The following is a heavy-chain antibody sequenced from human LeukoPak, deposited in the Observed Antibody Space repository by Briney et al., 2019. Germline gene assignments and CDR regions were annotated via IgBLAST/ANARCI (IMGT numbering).Heavy chain of an antibody. CDR3: ARDGAARPEYDY. Sequence: SVKVSCKASGYTFTGYYMHWVRQAPGQGLECMGWINPNSGGTNYAQKFQGRVTMTRDTSISTAYMELSRLRSDDTAVYYCARDGAARPEYDYWGQGTLVTVSS. CDR1: GYTFTGYY. CDR2: INPNSGGT. V-gene: IGHV1-2*02. J-gene: IGHJ4*02. D-gene: IGHD6-6*01.